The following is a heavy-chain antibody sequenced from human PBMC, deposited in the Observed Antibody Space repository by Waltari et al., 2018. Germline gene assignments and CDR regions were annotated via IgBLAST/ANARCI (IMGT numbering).Heavy chain of an antibody. CDR1: GGSISSYY. Sequence: QVQLQESGPGLLKTSETLSLTCTVSGGSISSYYWSWIRQPPGQGLEWIGYIYDSGRTNYNPSCNSRVTITGDTSNNKFSPKLISVTAADTAVDYCARIPRPRVMDVWGKGTTVTISS. D-gene: IGHD2-2*02. CDR2: IYDSGRT. CDR3: ARIPRPRVMDV. V-gene: IGHV4-59*08. J-gene: IGHJ6*04.